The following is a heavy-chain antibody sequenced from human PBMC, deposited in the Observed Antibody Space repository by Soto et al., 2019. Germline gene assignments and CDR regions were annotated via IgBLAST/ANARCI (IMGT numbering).Heavy chain of an antibody. CDR2: INPNSGGT. CDR1: GDTFTCYY. CDR3: ARARQGVVATIEYYYGMDV. J-gene: IGHJ6*02. V-gene: IGHV1-2*02. Sequence: GASVKVSCKASGDTFTCYYMHWVRQAPGQGLEWMGWINPNSGGTNYAQKFQGRVTMTRDTSISTAYMELSRLRSDDTAVYYCARARQGVVATIEYYYGMDVWGQGTTVTVSS. D-gene: IGHD5-12*01.